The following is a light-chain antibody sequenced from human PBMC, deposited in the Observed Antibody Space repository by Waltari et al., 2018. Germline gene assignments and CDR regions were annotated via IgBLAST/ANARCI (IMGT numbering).Light chain of an antibody. CDR1: SSDVGGYNF. J-gene: IGLJ1*01. V-gene: IGLV2-14*03. CDR2: DVT. CDR3: CSYAGRGTYV. Sequence: QSALTQPASVSGSPGQSVTISCTGTSSDVGGYNFVSWYQQPPGRAPKLMIYDVTHRPSGVSTRFSGSKSGDTASLTISGLQPEDEADYYCCSYAGRGTYVFGSGTKVTVL.